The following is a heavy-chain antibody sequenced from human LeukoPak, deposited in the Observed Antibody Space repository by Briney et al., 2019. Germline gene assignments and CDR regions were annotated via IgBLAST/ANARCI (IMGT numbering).Heavy chain of an antibody. Sequence: SETLSLTCTVSGTSISNYYWAWIRQPPGKGLEWIGYIYPDGSTKYNPSLKSRGAISVDTSNNQFSLKVTSMTAADTAVYYCARQDYWGWFAPWGQGTLVIVSS. J-gene: IGHJ5*02. V-gene: IGHV4-4*09. D-gene: IGHD3-16*01. CDR3: ARQDYWGWFAP. CDR2: IYPDGST. CDR1: GTSISNYY.